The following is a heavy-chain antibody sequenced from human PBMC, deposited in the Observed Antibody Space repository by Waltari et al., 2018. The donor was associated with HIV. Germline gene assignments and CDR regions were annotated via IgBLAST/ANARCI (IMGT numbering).Heavy chain of an antibody. CDR3: TRGREDGFNQGIYFDY. J-gene: IGHJ4*02. V-gene: IGHV1-69*01. CDR1: GGTLRNYA. D-gene: IGHD5-12*01. CDR2: IMPGSGRP. Sequence: QVQLVQSGTEVKKPGSSVKVSCKASGGTLRNYAVNWVRQAPGQGLEWVGGIMPGSGRPNYAQSFQGRLTITADASTNTVYMELSSLRSEDTAMYYCTRGREDGFNQGIYFDYWGQGTLVIVSS.